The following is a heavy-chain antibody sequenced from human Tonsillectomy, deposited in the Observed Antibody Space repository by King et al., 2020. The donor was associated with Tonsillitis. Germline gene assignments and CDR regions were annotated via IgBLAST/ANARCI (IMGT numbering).Heavy chain of an antibody. CDR3: AKDYYDSSGYFLVPVYFDY. V-gene: IGHV3-23*04. CDR1: GFTFSSYA. Sequence: VQLVESGGGLVQPGGSLRLSCAASGFTFSSYAMSWVRQAPGKGLEWVSAISGSGGSTYYADSVKGRFTISRDNSKNTLYLQMNSLRAEDTAVYYCAKDYYDSSGYFLVPVYFDYCGQGTLVTVSS. J-gene: IGHJ4*02. D-gene: IGHD3-22*01. CDR2: ISGSGGST.